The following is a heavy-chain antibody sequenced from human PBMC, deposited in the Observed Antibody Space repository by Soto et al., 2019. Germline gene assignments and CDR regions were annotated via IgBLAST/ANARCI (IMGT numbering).Heavy chain of an antibody. V-gene: IGHV3-30*03. CDR3: ARDDYGGNTHFLDY. Sequence: QVQLVESGGGMVQPGRSLRLSCEGSGFTFRTYGIHWVRQAPGKGLEWVAVTATDGSDQRYADSVQGRFTISRDNSKNTLYLQMNSLRIEDTALYYCARDDYGGNTHFLDYWGQGALVTVSS. J-gene: IGHJ4*02. CDR1: GFTFRTYG. D-gene: IGHD4-17*01. CDR2: TATDGSDQ.